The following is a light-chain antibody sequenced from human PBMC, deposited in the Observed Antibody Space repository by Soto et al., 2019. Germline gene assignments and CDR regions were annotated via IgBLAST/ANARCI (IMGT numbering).Light chain of an antibody. J-gene: IGKJ1*01. CDR3: QHYNSYSEA. V-gene: IGKV1-5*01. Sequence: DIHMTQSPSTLSASLVDRDTVTCRASQSISMWLAWYQQKTGNAPKLLIDDATSLESGVPSRFSGSGSGTEFTLTISSLQPDDFATYYCQHYNSYSEAFGQGTKVDIK. CDR1: QSISMW. CDR2: DAT.